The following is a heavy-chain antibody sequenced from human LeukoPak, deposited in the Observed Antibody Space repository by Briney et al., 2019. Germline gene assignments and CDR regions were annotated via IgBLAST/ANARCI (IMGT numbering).Heavy chain of an antibody. J-gene: IGHJ5*01. Sequence: GGSLRLSCAASGFTFSSYWMSWVRQAPGKGLEWVANIKQDGSEKHYVASVKGRFTISRDNAKNSLYLRMNSLRAEDTAVYYCARVGCTSTSCYTDSWGQGILVTVSS. V-gene: IGHV3-7*05. CDR3: ARVGCTSTSCYTDS. CDR2: IKQDGSEK. D-gene: IGHD2-2*02. CDR1: GFTFSSYW.